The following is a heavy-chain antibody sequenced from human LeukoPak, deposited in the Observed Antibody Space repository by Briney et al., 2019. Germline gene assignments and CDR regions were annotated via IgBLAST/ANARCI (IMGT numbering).Heavy chain of an antibody. V-gene: IGHV6-1*01. CDR2: TYYRSTWYN. Sequence: SQTLSLTCAISGDIVSSNSVTWNWIRQSPSRGLEWLGRTYYRSTWYNDYAVSVRGRITVNPDTSKNQFSLHLNSVTPEDTAVYYCARRLTQYDCFDPWGQGILVTASS. CDR3: ARRLTQYDCFDP. J-gene: IGHJ5*02. CDR1: GDIVSSNSVT. D-gene: IGHD2-2*01.